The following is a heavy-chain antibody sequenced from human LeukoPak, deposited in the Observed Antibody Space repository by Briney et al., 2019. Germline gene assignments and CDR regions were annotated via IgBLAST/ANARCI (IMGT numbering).Heavy chain of an antibody. CDR1: GFTFSTYW. D-gene: IGHD2-2*01. V-gene: IGHV3-74*01. J-gene: IGHJ4*02. CDR2: INSDGSST. CDR3: AKAHCDTTKCYAGYADS. Sequence: GGSLRLSCAASGFTFSTYWMHWVRQAPGKGLVWVSRINSDGSSTSYADSVKGRFTISRDNSKNTLFLQMNSLRAEDTAVYFCAKAHCDTTKCYAGYADSWGQGTLVTVSS.